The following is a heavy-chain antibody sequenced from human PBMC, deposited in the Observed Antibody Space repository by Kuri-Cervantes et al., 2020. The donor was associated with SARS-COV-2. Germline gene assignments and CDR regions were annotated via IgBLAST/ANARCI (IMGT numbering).Heavy chain of an antibody. CDR1: GFTFSSYA. J-gene: IGHJ3*02. D-gene: IGHD2-2*01. CDR2: ISSSSSYI. CDR3: ASPIYCSSTSCYLGRSHDAFDI. V-gene: IGHV3-21*01. Sequence: GGSLRLSCAASGFTFSSYAMSWVRQAPGKGLEWVSSISSSSSYIYYADSVKGRFTISRDNAKNSLYMQMNSLRAEDTAVYYCASPIYCSSTSCYLGRSHDAFDIWGQGTTVTVSS.